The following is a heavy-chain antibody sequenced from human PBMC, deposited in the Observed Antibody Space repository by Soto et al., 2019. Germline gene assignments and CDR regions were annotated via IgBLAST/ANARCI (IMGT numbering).Heavy chain of an antibody. CDR3: ARDSQYSTSWQRFDS. J-gene: IGHJ4*02. CDR1: GYTFTYYA. V-gene: IGHV1-18*01. D-gene: IGHD6-13*01. Sequence: QVQLVQSGVEVKKPGASVKVSCKASGYTFTYYAISWVRQDPGRGLEWMGWVKTYNGNPNYAQIFQGRITMTTDTSTGTAYMELRSLKSDDSAVYYCARDSQYSTSWQRFDSWGQGTLVTVSS. CDR2: VKTYNGNP.